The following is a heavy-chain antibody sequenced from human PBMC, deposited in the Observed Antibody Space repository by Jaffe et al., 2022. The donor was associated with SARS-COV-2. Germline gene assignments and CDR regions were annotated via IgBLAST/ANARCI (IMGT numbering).Heavy chain of an antibody. D-gene: IGHD6-13*01. J-gene: IGHJ4*02. CDR3: ARSNTWYGGKFDY. CDR1: GGSIGSSGNY. Sequence: QVQLQESGPGLVKPSQALSLTCTVSGGSIGSSGNYWSWIRQHPGKGLEWIGYIFSSGSTYYNPSLKSRITISADTSKNQFSLNLSSVTAADTAVYFCARSNTWYGGKFDYWGQGTLVTVSS. V-gene: IGHV4-31*03. CDR2: IFSSGST.